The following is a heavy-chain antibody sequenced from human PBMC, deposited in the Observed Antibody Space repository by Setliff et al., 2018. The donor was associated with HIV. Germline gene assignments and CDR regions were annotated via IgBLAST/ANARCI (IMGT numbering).Heavy chain of an antibody. D-gene: IGHD3-10*01. CDR2: MNRDGSEK. CDR3: ARDPAFGAFDI. J-gene: IGHJ3*02. CDR1: GFTFSSSW. V-gene: IGHV3-7*04. Sequence: GGSLRLSCAASGFTFSSSWMTWVRQAPGRGLEYVAGMNRDGSEKGYADSVKGRFSISRDNAKNSLYLQMSSLRTEDTAVYFCARDPAFGAFDIWGQGTMGTVAS.